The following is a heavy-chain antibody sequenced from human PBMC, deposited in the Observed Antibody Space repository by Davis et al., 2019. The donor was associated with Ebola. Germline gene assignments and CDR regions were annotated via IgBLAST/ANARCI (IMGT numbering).Heavy chain of an antibody. D-gene: IGHD4-17*01. CDR1: GGTFSSYA. CDR3: ARAPTVTTGKYYYYYGMDV. CDR2: IIPIFGTA. Sequence: SVKVSCKASGGTFSSYAISWVRQAPGQGLEWMGGIIPIFGTANYAQKFQGRVTITADESTSTAYMELSSLRSEDTAVYYCARAPTVTTGKYYYYYGMDVWGQGTLVTVSS. J-gene: IGHJ6*02. V-gene: IGHV1-69*13.